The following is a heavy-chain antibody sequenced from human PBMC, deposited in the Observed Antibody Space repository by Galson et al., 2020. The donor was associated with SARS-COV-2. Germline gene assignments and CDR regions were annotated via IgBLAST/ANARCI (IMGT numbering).Heavy chain of an antibody. CDR2: ISYDGSNK. D-gene: IGHD2-15*01. CDR3: AKDQEGVVVAATTGGPIGY. Sequence: GESLKISCAASGFTFSSYGMHWVRQAPGKGLEWVAVISYDGSNKYYADSVKGRFTISRDNSKNTLYLQMNSLRAEDTAVYYCAKDQEGVVVAATTGGPIGYWGQGTLVTVSS. J-gene: IGHJ4*02. V-gene: IGHV3-30*18. CDR1: GFTFSSYG.